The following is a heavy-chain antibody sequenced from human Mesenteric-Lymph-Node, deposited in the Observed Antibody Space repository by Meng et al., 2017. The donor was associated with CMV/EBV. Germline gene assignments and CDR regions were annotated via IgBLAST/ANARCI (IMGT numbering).Heavy chain of an antibody. CDR3: ARGDIPVNNYYYYGMDV. D-gene: IGHD5-24*01. Sequence: ASVKVSCKASGYTFTSYDINWVRQATGQGLEWMGWMNPNSGNTGYAQKFQGRVTMTRNTSISTAYMELSSLRSEDTAVYYCARGDIPVNNYYYYGMDVWGQGTTVTVSS. V-gene: IGHV1-8*01. CDR1: GYTFTSYD. CDR2: MNPNSGNT. J-gene: IGHJ6*02.